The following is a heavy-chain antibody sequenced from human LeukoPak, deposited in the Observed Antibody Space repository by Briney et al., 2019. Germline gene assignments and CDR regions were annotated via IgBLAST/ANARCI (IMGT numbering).Heavy chain of an antibody. Sequence: GGSLRLSCAASGFTFSSYAMSWVRQAPGKGLEWVAVISYDGSNKYYADSVKGRFTVSRDNSKNTLFLQMNSLRAEDMAVYYCAKDGGLWVSAHWGDSWGRGTLVTVSS. V-gene: IGHV3-30-3*01. J-gene: IGHJ4*02. CDR2: ISYDGSNK. CDR1: GFTFSSYA. CDR3: AKDGGLWVSAHWGDS. D-gene: IGHD7-27*01.